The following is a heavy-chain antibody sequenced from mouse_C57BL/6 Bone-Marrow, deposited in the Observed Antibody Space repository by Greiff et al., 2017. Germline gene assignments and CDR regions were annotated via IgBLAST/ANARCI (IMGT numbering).Heavy chain of an antibody. V-gene: IGHV1-82*01. CDR3: AREGGLLPGWFAY. D-gene: IGHD2-3*01. CDR1: GYAFSSSW. J-gene: IGHJ3*01. CDR2: IYPGDGDT. Sequence: LVESGPELVKPGASVKISCKASGYAFSSSWMNWVKQRPGKGLEWIGRIYPGDGDTNYNGKFKGKATLTAGKSSSTAYMQLSSLTSEDSAVYFCAREGGLLPGWFAYWGQGTLVTVSA.